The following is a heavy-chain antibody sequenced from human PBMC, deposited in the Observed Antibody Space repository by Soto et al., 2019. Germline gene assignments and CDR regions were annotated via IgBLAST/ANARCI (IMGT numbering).Heavy chain of an antibody. CDR1: GFTFSDSA. CDR3: TRRGLGPTLTDY. CDR2: IRSKANSYAT. V-gene: IGHV3-73*01. Sequence: EVQLVESGGGLVQPGGSLKLSCTVSGFTFSDSALHWVRQASGKGLEWVGRIRSKANSYATAYAVSVKGRFTISRDESKNTAYLQMNSLKTEDTAVYYCTRRGLGPTLTDYGGQGTLVTVSS. D-gene: IGHD1-26*01. J-gene: IGHJ4*02.